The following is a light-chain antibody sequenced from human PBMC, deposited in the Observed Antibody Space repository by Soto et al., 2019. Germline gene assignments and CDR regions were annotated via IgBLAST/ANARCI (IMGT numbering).Light chain of an antibody. CDR3: YSYTSSSTYV. CDR1: GNDVGAYNY. CDR2: DVS. Sequence: QSVLTQPASVSGSPGQSITISCSGTGNDVGAYNYVSWYQQHPAKAPKLMIYDVSNRPSGVSDRFSGSKSGNTASPTISGLQAEDEADYYCYSYTSSSTYVFGSGTKVTVL. V-gene: IGLV2-14*01. J-gene: IGLJ1*01.